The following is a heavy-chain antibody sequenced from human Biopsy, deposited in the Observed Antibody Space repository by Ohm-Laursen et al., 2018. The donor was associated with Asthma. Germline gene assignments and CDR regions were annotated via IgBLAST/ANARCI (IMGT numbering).Heavy chain of an antibody. CDR1: AYTFIGYH. CDR3: ARVQKSPGDRWFDP. J-gene: IGHJ5*02. D-gene: IGHD7-27*01. Sequence: GASVKVSCKASAYTFIGYHLHWVRQAPGEGLEWMGRINPNGGATIYAQKFQGRVTMTRDTSISTVYMELSRLTSDDTAVYYCARVQKSPGDRWFDPWGQGTLVTVSS. V-gene: IGHV1-2*06. CDR2: INPNGGAT.